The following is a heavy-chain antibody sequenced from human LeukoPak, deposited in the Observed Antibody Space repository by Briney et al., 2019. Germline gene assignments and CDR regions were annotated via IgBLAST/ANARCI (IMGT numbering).Heavy chain of an antibody. J-gene: IGHJ4*02. V-gene: IGHV3-30*18. Sequence: GGSLRLSCAASGFTFSSYGMHWVRQAPGKGLEWVAVISYDGSNKYYADSVKGRFTISRDNSKNTLYLQMNSLRAEDTAVYYCVKDENYDILTGSIRYWGQGTLVTVSS. CDR3: VKDENYDILTGSIRY. D-gene: IGHD3-9*01. CDR1: GFTFSSYG. CDR2: ISYDGSNK.